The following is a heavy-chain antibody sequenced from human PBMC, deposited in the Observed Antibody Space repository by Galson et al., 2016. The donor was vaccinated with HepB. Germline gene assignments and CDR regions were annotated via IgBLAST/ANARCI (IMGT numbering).Heavy chain of an antibody. Sequence: SLRLSCAASGVTFTSYAMTWVRQAPGKGLEWVSYISSSSSTIYYADSVKGRFTISRDNAKNSLYLQMNSLRDEDTAVYYCASLESGSYYSSLSHVLFVGWGQGTLVTVSS. CDR2: ISSSSSTI. CDR3: ASLESGSYYSSLSHVLFVG. D-gene: IGHD1-26*01. CDR1: GVTFTSYA. J-gene: IGHJ4*02. V-gene: IGHV3-48*02.